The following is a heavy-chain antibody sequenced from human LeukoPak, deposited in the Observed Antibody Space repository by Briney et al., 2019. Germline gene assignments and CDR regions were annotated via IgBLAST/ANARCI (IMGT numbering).Heavy chain of an antibody. CDR2: ISSSSSYM. J-gene: IGHJ4*02. CDR3: ARVPGDY. CDR1: GGSISSGGYY. Sequence: LSLTCTVSGGSISSGGYYWSWVRQAPGKGLEWVSSISSSSSYMYYADSVKGRFTISRDNAKNSLYLQMNSLRAEDTAVYYCARVPGDYWGQGTLVTVSS. V-gene: IGHV3-21*01.